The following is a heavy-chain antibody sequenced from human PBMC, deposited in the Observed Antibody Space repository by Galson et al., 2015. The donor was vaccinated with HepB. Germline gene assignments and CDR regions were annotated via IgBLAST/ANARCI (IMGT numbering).Heavy chain of an antibody. J-gene: IGHJ4*02. CDR1: GGTFSSYA. V-gene: IGHV1-69*13. D-gene: IGHD5-12*01. CDR3: ASRYSGYDNEALAWWDY. CDR2: IIPIFGTA. Sequence: SVKVSCKASGGTFSSYAISWVRQAPGQGLEWMGGIIPIFGTANYAQKFQGRVTITADESTSTAYMELSSLRSEDTAVYYCASRYSGYDNEALAWWDYWGQGTLVTVSS.